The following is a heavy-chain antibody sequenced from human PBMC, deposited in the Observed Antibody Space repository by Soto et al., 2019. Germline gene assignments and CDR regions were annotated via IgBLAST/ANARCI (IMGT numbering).Heavy chain of an antibody. CDR2: IHGTRSII. D-gene: IGHD2-21*01. Sequence: EVQLVESGGGLVQPGGSLKLSCAVSGFTFSSHAMNWVRQAPGKGLEWVAYIHGTRSIIYYADSVKGRFTISRDNAKNSLYLQMDSLGDEDTALYYCARDARNADCEYWGQGTLVTVSS. CDR3: ARDARNADCEY. J-gene: IGHJ4*02. V-gene: IGHV3-48*02. CDR1: GFTFSSHA.